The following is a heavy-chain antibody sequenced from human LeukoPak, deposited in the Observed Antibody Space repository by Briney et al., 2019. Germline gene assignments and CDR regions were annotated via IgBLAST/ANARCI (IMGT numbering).Heavy chain of an antibody. V-gene: IGHV4-4*07. J-gene: IGHJ5*02. Sequence: PSETLSLTCTVSGGSISSYYWSWIRQPPGKGLEWIGRIYTSGSTNYNPSLKNRVSISVDTSKNQFSLNLNSVTAADTAVYYCARYYYDSSGPDNWFDPWGQGTLVTVSS. CDR1: GGSISSYY. D-gene: IGHD3-22*01. CDR2: IYTSGST. CDR3: ARYYYDSSGPDNWFDP.